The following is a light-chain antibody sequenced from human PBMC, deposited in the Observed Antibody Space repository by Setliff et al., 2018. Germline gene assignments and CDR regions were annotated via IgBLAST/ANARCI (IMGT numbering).Light chain of an antibody. CDR2: TNT. CDR1: SSNIGAGYD. CDR3: QSYDNSLSGSRM. V-gene: IGLV1-40*01. Sequence: QSALTQPPSVSGAPGQRVTISCTGSSSNIGAGYDVHWYQQLPGTAPKLLIYTNTNRPPGVPDRFSGSRSGASASLAITGLHAEDEGDYYCQSYDNSLSGSRMLGGGTKVTVL. J-gene: IGLJ2*01.